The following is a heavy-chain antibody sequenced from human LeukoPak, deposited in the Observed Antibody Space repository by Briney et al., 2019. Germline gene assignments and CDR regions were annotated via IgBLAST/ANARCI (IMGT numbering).Heavy chain of an antibody. V-gene: IGHV4-34*01. CDR2: INHSGST. CDR1: GGSFSGYY. CDR3: ARGTVDIVVAPAAIVTSGVFDY. D-gene: IGHD2-2*02. J-gene: IGHJ4*02. Sequence: PSETLSLTCAVYGGSFSGYYWSWIRQPPGKGLEWIGEINHSGSTNYNPSLKSRVTISVDTSQNQFSLKLSSVTAADTAVYYCARGTVDIVVAPAAIVTSGVFDYWGQGTLVTVSS.